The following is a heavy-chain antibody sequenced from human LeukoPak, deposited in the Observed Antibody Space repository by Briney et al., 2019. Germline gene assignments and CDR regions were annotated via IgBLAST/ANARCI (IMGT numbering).Heavy chain of an antibody. Sequence: HGASLKISCEGSGSIFTSYWIGWVRQLPGKGLEWMGIIYPGDSDTRYSPSFQGQVTISADKSNSTSYLQWSSLKASDTAMYYCARIDGYNSLDYWGQGTLVTVSS. CDR2: IYPGDSDT. V-gene: IGHV5-51*01. J-gene: IGHJ4*02. D-gene: IGHD5-24*01. CDR3: ARIDGYNSLDY. CDR1: GSIFTSYW.